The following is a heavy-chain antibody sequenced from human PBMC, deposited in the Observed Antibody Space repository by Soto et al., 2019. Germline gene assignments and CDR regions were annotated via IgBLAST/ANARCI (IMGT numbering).Heavy chain of an antibody. CDR3: ARGKEHYDILTCYYKEYYFDY. D-gene: IGHD3-9*01. CDR1: GFTFSDYY. J-gene: IGHJ4*02. CDR2: ISSSGSTI. Sequence: GGSLRLSCAASGFTFSDYYMSWIRQAPGKGLEWVSYISSSGSTIYYADSVKGRFTISGDNAKNSLYLQMNSLRAEDTAVYYCARGKEHYDILTCYYKEYYFDYWGQGTLVIVSA. V-gene: IGHV3-11*01.